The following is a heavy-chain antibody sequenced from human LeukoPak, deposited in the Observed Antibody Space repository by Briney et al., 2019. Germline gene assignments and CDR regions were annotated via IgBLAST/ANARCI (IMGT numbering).Heavy chain of an antibody. J-gene: IGHJ4*02. Sequence: AASVKVSCKASGGTFSSYAISWVRQAPGQGLEWMGRIIPILGIANYAQKFQGRVTITADKSASTAYMELSSLRSEDTAVYYCASTYVDTAMALARWGQGTLVTVSS. D-gene: IGHD5-18*01. V-gene: IGHV1-69*04. CDR1: GGTFSSYA. CDR3: ASTYVDTAMALAR. CDR2: IIPILGIA.